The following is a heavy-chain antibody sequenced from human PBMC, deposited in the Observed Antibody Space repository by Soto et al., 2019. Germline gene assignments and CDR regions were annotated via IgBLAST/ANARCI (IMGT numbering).Heavy chain of an antibody. D-gene: IGHD4-17*01. Sequence: PSEILSLTCTVSGGAISSSSYYWGWIRQPPGKGLEWIGSIYHSGSTYSNPSLKSRVTISVDTSKSQFFLKLSSVTAVDTAVSYCARNFYGNWYFDLWGRGTLVTVSS. V-gene: IGHV4-39*01. J-gene: IGHJ2*01. CDR1: GGAISSSSYY. CDR2: IYHSGST. CDR3: ARNFYGNWYFDL.